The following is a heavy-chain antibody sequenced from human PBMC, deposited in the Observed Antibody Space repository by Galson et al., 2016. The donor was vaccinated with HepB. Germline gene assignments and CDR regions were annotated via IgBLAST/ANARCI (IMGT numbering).Heavy chain of an antibody. CDR1: GFTFTNYA. D-gene: IGHD6-19*01. CDR3: AKGSNGWTKFIDF. J-gene: IGHJ4*02. CDR2: ITGSDGST. Sequence: SLRLSCAASGFTFTNYAMSWVRQAPGKGPEWVSGITGSDGSTRYADSVKGRFIISRDNSKNTLYLQMDSLRAEDTAVYYCAKGSNGWTKFIDFWGQGTLVTVSS. V-gene: IGHV3-23*01.